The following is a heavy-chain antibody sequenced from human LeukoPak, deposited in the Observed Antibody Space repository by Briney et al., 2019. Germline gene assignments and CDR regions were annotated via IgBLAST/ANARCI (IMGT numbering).Heavy chain of an antibody. V-gene: IGHV4-31*03. Sequence: SETLSLTCTVSGGSISSGGYYWSWIRQHPGKGLEWIGYIYYSGSTYYNPSLKSRVTISVDTSKNQFSLKLSSVTAADTAVYYCARFGRAGYCSSTSCRPIDYWGQGTLVTVSS. CDR1: GGSISSGGYY. J-gene: IGHJ4*02. D-gene: IGHD2-2*01. CDR3: ARFGRAGYCSSTSCRPIDY. CDR2: IYYSGST.